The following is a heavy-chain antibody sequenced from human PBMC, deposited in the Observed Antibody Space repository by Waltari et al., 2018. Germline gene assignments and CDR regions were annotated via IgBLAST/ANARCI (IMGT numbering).Heavy chain of an antibody. CDR3: ARDGSY. J-gene: IGHJ4*02. Sequence: EVQLVESGGGLVKPGGSLRLSCAASGFTSSNYSMNWVRQAPGRGLEWVSSISSRSTYIDYTDSVKGRFTISRDNAKNSLYLQMNSLRAEDTAVYYCARDGSYWGQGTLVTVSS. CDR1: GFTSSNYS. CDR2: ISSRSTYI. V-gene: IGHV3-21*01.